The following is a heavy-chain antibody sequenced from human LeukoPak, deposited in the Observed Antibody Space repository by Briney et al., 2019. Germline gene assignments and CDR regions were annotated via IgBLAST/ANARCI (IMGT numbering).Heavy chain of an antibody. D-gene: IGHD2-15*01. V-gene: IGHV4-4*09. Sequence: SETLSLICTVSGGSLSSYYWSWIRQSPGKGLEWIGFIYDNGVTDYNPSLKSRLMISLDTSKNQFSLTLRSVSAADSAIYYCAGRGHRYSRDWGQGILVTVSS. CDR3: AGRGHRYSRD. J-gene: IGHJ1*01. CDR2: IYDNGVT. CDR1: GGSLSSYY.